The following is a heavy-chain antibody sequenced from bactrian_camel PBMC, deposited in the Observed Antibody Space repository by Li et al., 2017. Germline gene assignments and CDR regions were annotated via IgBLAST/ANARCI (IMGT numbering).Heavy chain of an antibody. CDR2: IYLAGGDT. V-gene: IGHV3S40*01. CDR3: AAHFGGRYYCGLRSPHYTN. CDR1: GLKTTSNY. Sequence: VQLVESGGGSVQAGGSLRLSCLASGLKTTSNYMGWFRQAPGKEREGVAAIYLAGGDTTYSDPVKGRFTTSQDSANKIVSLEMNMLKAEDSAMYYCAAHFGGRYYCGLRSPHYTNWGQGTQVTV. J-gene: IGHJ4*01. D-gene: IGHD2*01.